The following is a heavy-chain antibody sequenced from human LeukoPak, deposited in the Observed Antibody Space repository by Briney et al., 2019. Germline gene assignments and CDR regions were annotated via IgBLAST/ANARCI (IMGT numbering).Heavy chain of an antibody. CDR3: ARVPRGYESYYYYMDV. D-gene: IGHD5-12*01. Sequence: PGGSLTLSCAASGFTFSSYSMNWVRQAPGKGLEWVSYISSSSSTTYYADYVKGGFTISRDNAKNSLYLQMNSLRAEDTAVYYGARVPRGYESYYYYMDVWGKGTTVTVSS. J-gene: IGHJ6*03. CDR2: ISSSSSTT. CDR1: GFTFSSYS. V-gene: IGHV3-48*01.